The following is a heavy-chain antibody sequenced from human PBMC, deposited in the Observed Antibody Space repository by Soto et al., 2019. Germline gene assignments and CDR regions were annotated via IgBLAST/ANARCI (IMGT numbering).Heavy chain of an antibody. J-gene: IGHJ3*02. CDR1: GFTFSSYA. Sequence: GGSLRLSCAASGFTFSSYAMSWVRQAPGKGLEWVSAISGSGGSTYYADSVKGRFTISRDNSKNTLYLQMNSLRAEDTAVYYCAKLKTDYYYDSSGYSVPWAFDIWGQGTMVTVS. CDR3: AKLKTDYYYDSSGYSVPWAFDI. CDR2: ISGSGGST. V-gene: IGHV3-23*01. D-gene: IGHD3-22*01.